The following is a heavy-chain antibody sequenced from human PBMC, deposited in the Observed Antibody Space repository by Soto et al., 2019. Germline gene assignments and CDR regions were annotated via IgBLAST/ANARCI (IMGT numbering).Heavy chain of an antibody. D-gene: IGHD1-20*01. J-gene: IGHJ6*04. CDR2: ISSGSSPI. CDR1: GFTFSSYS. Sequence: GGSLRLSCAASGFTFSSYSMNWVRQAPGKGLEWVSYISSGSSPIYYADSVKGRFTISRDDAKNSLYLQMNSLRDEDTAMYYCASLTGTTGEYSYYGMDVWGKGTTVTVSS. CDR3: ASLTGTTGEYSYYGMDV. V-gene: IGHV3-48*02.